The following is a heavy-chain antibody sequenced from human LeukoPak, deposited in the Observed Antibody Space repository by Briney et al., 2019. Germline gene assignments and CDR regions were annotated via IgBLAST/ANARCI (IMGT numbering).Heavy chain of an antibody. Sequence: GGSLRLSCAASGFNFSSYWMHWVRQAPGKGLVWVSRIKSDGSSTNYADSVKGRFTISRDNAKNTLYLQMNSLRAEDTAVYYCARETPLTYYYDSSPPGGFDYWGQGTLVTVSS. J-gene: IGHJ4*02. CDR3: ARETPLTYYYDSSPPGGFDY. CDR1: GFNFSSYW. CDR2: IKSDGSST. D-gene: IGHD3-22*01. V-gene: IGHV3-74*01.